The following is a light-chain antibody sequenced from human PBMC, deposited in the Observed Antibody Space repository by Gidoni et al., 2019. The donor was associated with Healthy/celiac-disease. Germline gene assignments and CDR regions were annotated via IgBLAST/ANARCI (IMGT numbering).Light chain of an antibody. CDR1: QSVSSSY. J-gene: IGKJ4*01. CDR3: QQYGSSPT. Sequence: DTALTKSPCTLSLYPGERATLSCRASQSVSSSYLAWYQQKPGQAPRLLIYGSSSRATGIPDRFSGSGSGTDFTLTISRLEPEYFAVYYCQQYGSSPTFGGGTKVEIK. V-gene: IGKV3-20*01. CDR2: GSS.